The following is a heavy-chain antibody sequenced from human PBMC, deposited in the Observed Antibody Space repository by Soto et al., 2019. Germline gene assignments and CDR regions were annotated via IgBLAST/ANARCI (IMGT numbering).Heavy chain of an antibody. CDR1: GFTFSSYA. CDR2: ISGSGGST. V-gene: IGHV3-23*01. Sequence: EVQLLESGGGLVQPGGSLRLSCAASGFTFSSYARSWVRQAPGKGLEWVSAISGSGGSTYYADSVKGRFTISRDNSKNTLYLQMNSLRAEDTAVYYCAKDPAEEDIVVVPAVFDYWGQGTLVTVSS. J-gene: IGHJ4*02. CDR3: AKDPAEEDIVVVPAVFDY. D-gene: IGHD2-2*01.